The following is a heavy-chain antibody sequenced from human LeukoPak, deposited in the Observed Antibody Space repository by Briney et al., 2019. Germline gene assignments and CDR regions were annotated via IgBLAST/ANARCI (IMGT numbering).Heavy chain of an antibody. J-gene: IGHJ5*02. CDR3: ARVVGMLGGGNWFDP. CDR1: GYTFTSYG. V-gene: IGHV1-18*01. D-gene: IGHD2-8*01. CDR2: ISAYNGNT. Sequence: ASVKVSCKASGYTFTSYGFGWVHQPPGKGLEGRDWISAYNGNTNYAQKLQGRVTMTTDTSTSTAYMELRSLRSDDTAVYYCARVVGMLGGGNWFDPWGQGTLVTVSS.